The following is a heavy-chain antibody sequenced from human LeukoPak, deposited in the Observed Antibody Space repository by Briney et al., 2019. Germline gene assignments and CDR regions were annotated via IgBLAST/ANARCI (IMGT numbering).Heavy chain of an antibody. CDR3: ARAPSAYSYGHPYYFDY. J-gene: IGHJ4*02. D-gene: IGHD5-18*01. CDR1: GFTFDDYG. Sequence: AGGSLRLSCAASGFTFDDYGMGWVRQVPGKGLEWISGINWNGSGAGYADSVKGRFTISRDDAKNSLYLQMISLRAEDTAVYYCARAPSAYSYGHPYYFDYWGQAVLVTVSS. CDR2: INWNGSGA. V-gene: IGHV3-20*04.